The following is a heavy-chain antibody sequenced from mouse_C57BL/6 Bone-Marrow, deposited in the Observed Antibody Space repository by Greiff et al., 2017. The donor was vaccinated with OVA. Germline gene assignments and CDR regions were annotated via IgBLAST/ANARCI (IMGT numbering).Heavy chain of an antibody. CDR1: GFTFSDYG. J-gene: IGHJ2*02. CDR2: ISSGSSTI. Sequence: EVMLVESGGGLVKPGGSLKLSCAASGFTFSDYGMHWVRQAPEKGLEWVAYISSGSSTIYYADTVKGRFTISRDNAKNTLFLQMTSLRSEDTAMYYCARGAKGRGFDYWGQGTSLTVSS. CDR3: ARGAKGRGFDY. V-gene: IGHV5-17*01. D-gene: IGHD1-1*01.